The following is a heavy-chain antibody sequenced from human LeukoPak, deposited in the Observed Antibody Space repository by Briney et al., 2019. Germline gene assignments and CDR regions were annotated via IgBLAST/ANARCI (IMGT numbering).Heavy chain of an antibody. Sequence: GGSLRLSCAASGFTFSSYWMTWVRQAPGKGLEWVANIKRDGSEKHYVDSVKGRFTISRDNAKNSTFLQMNSLRAEDTAVYYCASLLVAGVARVDYWGQGTLVTVSS. V-gene: IGHV3-7*03. CDR2: IKRDGSEK. CDR1: GFTFSSYW. D-gene: IGHD6-19*01. CDR3: ASLLVAGVARVDY. J-gene: IGHJ4*02.